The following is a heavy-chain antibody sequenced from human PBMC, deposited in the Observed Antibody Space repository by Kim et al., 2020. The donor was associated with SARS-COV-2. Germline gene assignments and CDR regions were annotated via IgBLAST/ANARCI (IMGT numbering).Heavy chain of an antibody. D-gene: IGHD2-21*01. Sequence: ASVKVSCKASGYTFTGYYMHWVRQAPGQGLEWMGWINPNSGGTNYAQKFQGRVTMTRDTSISTAYMELSRLRSDDTAVYYCARGSLGGDYYYYGMDVWGQGTTVTVSS. CDR1: GYTFTGYY. CDR2: INPNSGGT. CDR3: ARGSLGGDYYYYGMDV. V-gene: IGHV1-2*02. J-gene: IGHJ6*02.